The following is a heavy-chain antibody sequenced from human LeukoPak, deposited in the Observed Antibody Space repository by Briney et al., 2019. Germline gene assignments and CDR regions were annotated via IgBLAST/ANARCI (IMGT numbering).Heavy chain of an antibody. CDR3: ASDPPHYGMDV. J-gene: IGHJ6*02. CDR2: INGDGSNI. V-gene: IGHV3-74*01. CDR1: GFTFSSYW. Sequence: PGGSLRLSCAASGFTFSSYWMHWVRQVPGKGLVWVARINGDGSNIAYADSVRGRFTISRGNAKNTLYLEMSSLRAEDTAVYHCASDPPHYGMDVWGQGTTVTVSS.